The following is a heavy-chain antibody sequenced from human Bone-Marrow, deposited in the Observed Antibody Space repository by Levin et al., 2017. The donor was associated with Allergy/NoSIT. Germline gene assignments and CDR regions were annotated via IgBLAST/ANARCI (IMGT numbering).Heavy chain of an antibody. J-gene: IGHJ6*02. Sequence: ASETLSLTCTVSGGSISSYYWSWIRQPAGKGLEWIGRIYTSGSTNYNPSLKSRVTMSVDTSKNQFSLKLSSVTAADTAVYYCARESKVYSSLARHTYGMDVWGQGTTVTVSS. CDR1: GGSISSYY. V-gene: IGHV4-4*07. CDR2: IYTSGST. D-gene: IGHD6-6*01. CDR3: ARESKVYSSLARHTYGMDV.